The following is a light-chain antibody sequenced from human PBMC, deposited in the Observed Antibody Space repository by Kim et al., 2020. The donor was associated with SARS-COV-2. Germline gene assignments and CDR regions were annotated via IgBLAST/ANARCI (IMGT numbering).Light chain of an antibody. V-gene: IGLV6-57*02. CDR1: SGSIANNF. CDR2: EDH. J-gene: IGLJ3*02. CDR3: QSYDSTNSWV. Sequence: NFMLTQPHSVSESPGKTVTISCTGSSGSIANNFVQWYQQRPGSAPTTVIYEDHQRPSGVPDRFSGSIDSSSNSASLTISGLKTEDEADYYCQSYDSTNSWVFGGGTKLTVL.